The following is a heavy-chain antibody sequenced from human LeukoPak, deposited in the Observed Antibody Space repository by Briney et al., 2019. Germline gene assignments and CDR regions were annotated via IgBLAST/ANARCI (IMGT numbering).Heavy chain of an antibody. CDR3: AKDGGGGTYFEYFDY. Sequence: ASVKVSCKASGYTFTNHYIHWVRQAPGQGLEWMGTLNPTGGSTGYAQKFQGRVTMIRDTSTSTVYMALSSLRSEDTAVYYCAKDGGGGTYFEYFDYWGQGTLVTVSS. J-gene: IGHJ4*02. CDR2: LNPTGGST. D-gene: IGHD1-26*01. CDR1: GYTFTNHY. V-gene: IGHV1-46*01.